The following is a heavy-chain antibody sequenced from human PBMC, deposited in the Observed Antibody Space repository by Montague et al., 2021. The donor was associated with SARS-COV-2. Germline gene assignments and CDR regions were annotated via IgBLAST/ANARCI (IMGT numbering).Heavy chain of an antibody. J-gene: IGHJ3*02. Sequence: AISGDSVSSNTATWNWIRQSPSRGLEWLGRTYYRSEWYHDYAISLKSRITINPDTSKNQFSLQLSSVAPEDTAVFYCARTTTRMLYPENAFDIWGQGTMVTVSS. D-gene: IGHD2-15*01. V-gene: IGHV6-1*01. CDR2: TYYRSEWYH. CDR3: ARTTTRMLYPENAFDI. CDR1: GDSVSSNTAT.